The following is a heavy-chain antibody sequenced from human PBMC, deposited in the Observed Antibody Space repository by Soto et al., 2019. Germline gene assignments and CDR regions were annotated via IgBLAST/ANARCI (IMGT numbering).Heavy chain of an antibody. Sequence: PSETLSLTCAVSSGSISSDNWWSWVRQPPGQGLEWIGEIYHTGSTNYNPSLKSRLTILVDKSKNQFSLTLTSVTAADTAVYFCASREHSRGQFSIEDWAQGTLVTVSS. CDR1: SGSISSDNW. V-gene: IGHV4-4*02. D-gene: IGHD3-3*02. CDR2: IYHTGST. J-gene: IGHJ4*02. CDR3: ASREHSRGQFSIED.